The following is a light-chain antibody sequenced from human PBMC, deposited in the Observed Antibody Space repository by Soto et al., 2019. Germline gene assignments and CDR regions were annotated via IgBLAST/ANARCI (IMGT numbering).Light chain of an antibody. J-gene: IGLJ1*01. CDR2: EVS. V-gene: IGLV2-8*01. Sequence: QPVLTQPLSASGSPGQSVTISCTGTSSDVGGYNYVSWYQQYPGKAPKLMIYEVSKRPSGVPDRFSGSKSGNTASLTVSGLQAEDEADYYCSSYAGSNNFVFGTGTKVTVL. CDR1: SSDVGGYNY. CDR3: SSYAGSNNFV.